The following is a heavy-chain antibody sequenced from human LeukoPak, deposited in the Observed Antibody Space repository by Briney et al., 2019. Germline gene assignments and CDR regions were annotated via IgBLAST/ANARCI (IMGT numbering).Heavy chain of an antibody. V-gene: IGHV3-48*01. CDR1: GFTFSSYS. CDR3: ARDRCSGGRCYSLSVGHMDV. J-gene: IGHJ6*03. D-gene: IGHD2-15*01. Sequence: GGSLRLSCAASGFTFSSYSMNRVRQAPGKGLEWVSYISSSSTTIYYADSVKGRFTISRDNAKNSLYLQMNSLRAEDTALYYCARDRCSGGRCYSLSVGHMDVWGKGTTVTVSS. CDR2: ISSSSTTI.